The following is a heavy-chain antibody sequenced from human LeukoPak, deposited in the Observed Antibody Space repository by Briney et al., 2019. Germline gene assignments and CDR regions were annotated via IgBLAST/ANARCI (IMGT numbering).Heavy chain of an antibody. CDR2: LNYRGTTK. V-gene: IGHV3-11*01. D-gene: IGHD6-13*01. CDR1: GFTFRDYY. Sequence: GSLGLSLSTSGFTFRDYYLGRVRPAPGKGLGSISYLNYRGTTKYYPGSVKGRFTLSGDNPENSLYLQMDSLEAQDTAGLYLWQAPVAPSDTSTWYRDCFDFCGQGTLVSVSS. CDR3: WQAPVAPSDTSTWYRDCFDF. J-gene: IGHJ4*02.